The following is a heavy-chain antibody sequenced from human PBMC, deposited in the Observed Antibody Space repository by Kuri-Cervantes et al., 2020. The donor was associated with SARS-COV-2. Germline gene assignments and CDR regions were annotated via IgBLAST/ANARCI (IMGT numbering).Heavy chain of an antibody. CDR1: GGSISSGGYS. Sequence: SETLSLTCAVSGGSISSGGYSGSWIRQPPGKGLEWIGYSYYSGSTNYNPSLKSRVTISVDTSKNQFSLKLSSVTAADTAVYYCARGTRTSGWYVGNWFDPWGQGTLVTVSS. CDR2: SYYSGST. D-gene: IGHD6-19*01. V-gene: IGHV4-61*08. CDR3: ARGTRTSGWYVGNWFDP. J-gene: IGHJ5*02.